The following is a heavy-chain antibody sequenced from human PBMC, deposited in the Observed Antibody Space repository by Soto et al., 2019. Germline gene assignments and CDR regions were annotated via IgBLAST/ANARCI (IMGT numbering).Heavy chain of an antibody. CDR3: AKELSYTFAAFDI. CDR2: ISYDGSDN. V-gene: IGHV3-30*18. D-gene: IGHD3-16*02. Sequence: QLVESGGGVVQAGRSLRLSCAASGFTFNFFGMHWVRQAPGKGLEWVAVISYDGSDNYYADSVKGPFTMSRDNSKNMVYLEMSSLRPEHTSVYYCAKELSYTFAAFDILCHRTMVTVSS. J-gene: IGHJ3*02. CDR1: GFTFNFFG.